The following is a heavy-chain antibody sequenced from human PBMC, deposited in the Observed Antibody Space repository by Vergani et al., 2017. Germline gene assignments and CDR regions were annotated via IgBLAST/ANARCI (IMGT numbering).Heavy chain of an antibody. V-gene: IGHV1-46*01. CDR2: INPSGGST. J-gene: IGHJ5*02. D-gene: IGHD2-2*01. Sequence: QVQLVQSGAEVKKPGASVKVSCKASGYTFTSYYMHWVRQAPGQGLEWMGIINPSGGSTSYAQKFQGRVTMTRDTSTSTVYMELSSLRSEDTAVYYCARDSRYCSSTGGYVGRDWFDPWGQGTLVTVSS. CDR1: GYTFTSYY. CDR3: ARDSRYCSSTGGYVGRDWFDP.